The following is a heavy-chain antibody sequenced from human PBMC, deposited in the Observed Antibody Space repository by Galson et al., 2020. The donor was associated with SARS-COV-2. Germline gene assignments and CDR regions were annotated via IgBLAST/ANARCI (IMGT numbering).Heavy chain of an antibody. Sequence: GGSLRLSCVASGFTFRDYGMRWVRQAPGKGLEWVSAISGSGGTTYYGDSVKGRFSISRDNSRDTVYLEMNSLRVEDTAVYYCARRDIVGAGDSGAQGTLGPVSS. D-gene: IGHD2-15*01. CDR2: ISGSGGTT. V-gene: IGHV3-23*01. J-gene: IGHJ4*02. CDR1: GFTFRDYG. CDR3: ARRDIVGAGDS.